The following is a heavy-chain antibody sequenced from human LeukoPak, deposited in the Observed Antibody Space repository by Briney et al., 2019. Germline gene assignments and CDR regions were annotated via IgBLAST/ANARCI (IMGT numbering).Heavy chain of an antibody. Sequence: PGGSLRLSCAASGFIFSSYAMHWVRQAPGQGQEYVSAISSTGTSTYYANSVKGRFTISRDNSKNTLYLQMGSLRGEDMAVYYCARVGKTSSAYWGQGTLVTVSS. J-gene: IGHJ4*02. CDR1: GFIFSSYA. V-gene: IGHV3-64*01. CDR3: ARVGKTSSAY. CDR2: ISSTGTST.